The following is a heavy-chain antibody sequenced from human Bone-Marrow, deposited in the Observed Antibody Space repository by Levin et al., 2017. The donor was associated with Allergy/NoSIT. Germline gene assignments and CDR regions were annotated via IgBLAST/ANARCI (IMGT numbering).Heavy chain of an antibody. CDR3: ARDEVVVVAALYNYYYYGMDV. D-gene: IGHD2-15*01. V-gene: IGHV6-1*01. CDR1: GDSVSSTSAA. Sequence: SQTLSLTCAISGDSVSSTSAAWNWIRQSPSRGLEWLGRTYYRSKWYNDYAVSVKSRITINPDTSKNQFSLQLNSVTPEDTAVYYCARDEVVVVAALYNYYYYGMDVWGQGTTVTVSS. CDR2: TYYRSKWYN. J-gene: IGHJ6*02.